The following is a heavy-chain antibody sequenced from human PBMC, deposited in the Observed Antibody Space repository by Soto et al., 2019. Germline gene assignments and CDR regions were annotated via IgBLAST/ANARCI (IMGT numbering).Heavy chain of an antibody. D-gene: IGHD2-8*01. CDR2: IYSGGST. CDR3: AIPTNGVFSPFDY. J-gene: IGHJ4*02. Sequence: GGSLRLSCAASGFTVSSNYMSWVRQAPGKGLEWVSVIYSGGSTYYADSVKGRFTISRDNSKNTLYLQMNSLRAEDTAVYYCAIPTNGVFSPFDYWGQGTLVTVSS. CDR1: GFTVSSNY. V-gene: IGHV3-66*04.